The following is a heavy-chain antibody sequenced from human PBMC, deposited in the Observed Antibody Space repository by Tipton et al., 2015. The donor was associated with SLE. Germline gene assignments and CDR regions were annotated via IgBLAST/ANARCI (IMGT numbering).Heavy chain of an antibody. Sequence: GLVKPSETLSLTCAVYGGSFSGYYWSWIRQPPGKGLEWIGEINHSGGTTYNASLKSRVTMSVDTSKNQFSLKLSSVTAADTAVYYCARARYSGSFFDYWGQGILVTVAS. CDR1: GGSFSGYY. V-gene: IGHV4-34*01. D-gene: IGHD1-26*01. CDR2: INHSGGT. CDR3: ARARYSGSFFDY. J-gene: IGHJ4*02.